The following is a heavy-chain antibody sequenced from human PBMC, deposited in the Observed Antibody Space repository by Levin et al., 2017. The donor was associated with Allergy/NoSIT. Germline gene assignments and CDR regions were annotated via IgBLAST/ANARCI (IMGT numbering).Heavy chain of an antibody. CDR1: GFTFSDHY. Sequence: PGGSLRLSCAASGFTFSDHYMDWVRQAPGKGLEWVGRSRNKVNGYTTEYAASVKGRFTISRDESKSSLILQMNSLKTEDTAVYYCTRAYCTGDTCPSYYFDFWGQGILVTVSS. CDR2: SRNKVNGYTT. CDR3: TRAYCTGDTCPSYYFDF. D-gene: IGHD2-8*02. V-gene: IGHV3-72*01. J-gene: IGHJ4*02.